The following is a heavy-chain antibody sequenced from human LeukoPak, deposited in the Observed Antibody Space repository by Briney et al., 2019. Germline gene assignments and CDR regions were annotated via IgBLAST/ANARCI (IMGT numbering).Heavy chain of an antibody. Sequence: SETLSLTCTVSGGSISSYYWGWIRQRPGKGLEWIGSIYYSGSTYYNPSLKSRVTISVDTSKNQFSLKLSSVTAADTAVYYCARDSRRYSYGDYYYYYMDVWGKGTTVTVSS. J-gene: IGHJ6*03. D-gene: IGHD5-18*01. CDR2: IYYSGST. V-gene: IGHV4-39*07. CDR1: GGSISSYY. CDR3: ARDSRRYSYGDYYYYYMDV.